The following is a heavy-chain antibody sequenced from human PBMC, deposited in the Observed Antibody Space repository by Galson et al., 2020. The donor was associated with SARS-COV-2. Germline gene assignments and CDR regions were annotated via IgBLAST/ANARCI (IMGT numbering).Heavy chain of an antibody. CDR1: GFTFDDYT. Sequence: AGSLRLSCVGSGFTFDDYTMYWVRQVPGKGLEWVSLISWDGGNTNYAASVMGRFTISRDNSNNSLYLQMNSLRAEDAALYYCAKDACAGDCNYFYYYYIDVWGKGTTVTVSS. CDR3: AKDACAGDCNYFYYYYIDV. D-gene: IGHD2-21*02. CDR2: ISWDGGNT. J-gene: IGHJ6*03. V-gene: IGHV3-43*01.